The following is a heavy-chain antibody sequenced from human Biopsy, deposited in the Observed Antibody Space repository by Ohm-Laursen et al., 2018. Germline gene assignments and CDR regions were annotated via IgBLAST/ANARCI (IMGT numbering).Heavy chain of an antibody. V-gene: IGHV3-23*01. Sequence: GSLRLSCAASGFTFSKYAMSWVRQAPGKGLEWVSSISGSGGATFYADSVKGRFTISRDNSKNTLFLQMNSLRAADTAIYYCASDLNGDPSAFDYWGQGTPVTVSS. CDR2: ISGSGGAT. CDR3: ASDLNGDPSAFDY. CDR1: GFTFSKYA. J-gene: IGHJ4*02. D-gene: IGHD4-17*01.